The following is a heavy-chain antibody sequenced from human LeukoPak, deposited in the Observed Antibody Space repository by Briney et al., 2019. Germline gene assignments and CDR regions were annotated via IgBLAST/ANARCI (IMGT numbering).Heavy chain of an antibody. CDR1: GGTFSSYA. Sequence: GASVKVSCKASGGTFSSYAISWVRQAPGQGLEWMGGIIPIFGTANYAQKFPGRVTITTDESTSTAYMELSSLRSEDTAVYYCARYSDYYDSSGYYLDYWGQGTLVTVSS. CDR2: IIPIFGTA. V-gene: IGHV1-69*05. CDR3: ARYSDYYDSSGYYLDY. J-gene: IGHJ4*02. D-gene: IGHD3-22*01.